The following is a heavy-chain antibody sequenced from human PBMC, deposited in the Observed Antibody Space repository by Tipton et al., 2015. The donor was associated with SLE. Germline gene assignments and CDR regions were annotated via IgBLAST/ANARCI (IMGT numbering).Heavy chain of an antibody. CDR2: IYYSGST. Sequence: TLSLTCTVSGGSISSGGYYWSWIRQHPGKGLEWIGYIYYSGSTNYNPSLKSRVTISVDTSKNQFSLKLSSVTAADTAVYYCARWGGTGWFDPWGQGTLVTVSS. V-gene: IGHV4-61*08. CDR3: ARWGGTGWFDP. D-gene: IGHD3-10*01. CDR1: GGSISSGGYY. J-gene: IGHJ5*02.